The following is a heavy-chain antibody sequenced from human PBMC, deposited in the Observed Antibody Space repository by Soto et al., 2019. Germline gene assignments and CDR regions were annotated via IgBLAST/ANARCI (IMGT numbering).Heavy chain of an antibody. V-gene: IGHV3-23*03. CDR2: INGGGTST. J-gene: IGHJ3*02. CDR1: GFTFSNFA. Sequence: PGGSLRLSCAASGFTFSNFAMNWVRQAPGKGPEWVSLINGGGTSTYYADSVKGRFTISRDNAKNSLYLQMNSLRAEDTALYYCAKDKGSYAFDIWGQGTMVTVSS. D-gene: IGHD3-10*01. CDR3: AKDKGSYAFDI.